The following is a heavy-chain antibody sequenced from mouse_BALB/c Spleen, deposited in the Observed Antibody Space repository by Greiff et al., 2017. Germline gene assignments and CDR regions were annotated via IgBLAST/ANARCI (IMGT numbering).Heavy chain of an antibody. CDR2: ISSGSSTI. J-gene: IGHJ4*01. Sequence: EVKVEESGGGLVQPGGSRKLSCAASGFTFSSFGMHWVRQAPEKGLEWVAYISSGSSTIYYADTVKGRFTISRDNPKNTLFLQMTSLRSEDTAMYYCASSHYYAMDYWGQGTSVTVSS. CDR1: GFTFSSFG. V-gene: IGHV5-17*02. CDR3: ASSHYYAMDY.